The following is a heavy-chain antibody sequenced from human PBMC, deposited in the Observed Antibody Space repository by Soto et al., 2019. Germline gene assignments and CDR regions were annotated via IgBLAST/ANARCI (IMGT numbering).Heavy chain of an antibody. J-gene: IGHJ4*02. Sequence: SVKVSCKASGFTFRNSAIQWVRQARGQRLEWIGWIVVGSGSTNYAQHFQERVTFTRDMSTGTAYMELSSLTAADTAVYYCARDKITGLFDYWGQGTLVTVSS. D-gene: IGHD2-8*02. CDR2: IVVGSGST. CDR3: ARDKITGLFDY. CDR1: GFTFRNSA. V-gene: IGHV1-58*02.